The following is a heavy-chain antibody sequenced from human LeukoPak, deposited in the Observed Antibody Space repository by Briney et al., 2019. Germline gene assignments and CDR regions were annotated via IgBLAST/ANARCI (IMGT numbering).Heavy chain of an antibody. D-gene: IGHD3-22*01. CDR1: GGTFSSYA. CDR3: ARYSTLYYYDSSGDDAFDI. V-gene: IGHV1-69*05. Sequence: SVKVSCKASGGTFSSYAISWVRQAPGQGLEWMGGIIPIFGTANYAQKFQGRVTITTDESTSTASMELSSLRSEDTAVYYCARYSTLYYYDSSGDDAFDIWGQGTMVTVSS. CDR2: IIPIFGTA. J-gene: IGHJ3*02.